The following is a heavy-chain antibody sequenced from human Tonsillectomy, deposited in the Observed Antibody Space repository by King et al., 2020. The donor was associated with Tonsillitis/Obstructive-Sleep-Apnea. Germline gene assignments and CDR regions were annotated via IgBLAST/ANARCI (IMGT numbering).Heavy chain of an antibody. D-gene: IGHD1-26*01. CDR1: GYRFTSDW. J-gene: IGHJ6*02. CDR2: IYPGDSDT. V-gene: IGHV5-51*03. Sequence: EVQLVQSGAEVKKPGESLKISCKASGYRFTSDWIGWVRQRSGKGLEWMGIIYPGDSDTRYSPSFQGQVTISADKSISTAYLQWSSLKASDTANYYCARLRKVETSTGGMDVWGRGTTVTVSS. CDR3: ARLRKVETSTGGMDV.